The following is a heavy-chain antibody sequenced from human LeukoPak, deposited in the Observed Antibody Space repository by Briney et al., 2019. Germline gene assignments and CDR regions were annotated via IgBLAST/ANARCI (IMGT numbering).Heavy chain of an antibody. CDR2: ISSSSSYI. CDR3: TRDRGWQQFDY. CDR1: GFTFSSYS. D-gene: IGHD5-24*01. J-gene: IGHJ4*02. V-gene: IGHV3-21*01. Sequence: PGGSLRLSCAASGFTFSSYSMNWVRQAPGKGLEWVSSISSSSSYIYYADSVKGRFTISRDNAMNSLYLQMSSLRDDDTAVYYCTRDRGWQQFDYWGQGTLVTVSS.